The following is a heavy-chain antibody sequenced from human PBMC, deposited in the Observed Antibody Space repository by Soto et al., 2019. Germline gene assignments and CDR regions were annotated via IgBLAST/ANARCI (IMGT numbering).Heavy chain of an antibody. CDR2: ISADTGNT. J-gene: IGHJ3*02. Sequence: ASVKVSCKASGYTFTNYGISWVRQAPGQGLGWMGWISADTGNTNYAQKLQDRVTMTTDTSTTTAYMELRSLTSDDTALYFCAREGTIRTDAFDIWGQGTMVTVSS. CDR3: AREGTIRTDAFDI. D-gene: IGHD2-2*02. CDR1: GYTFTNYG. V-gene: IGHV1-18*01.